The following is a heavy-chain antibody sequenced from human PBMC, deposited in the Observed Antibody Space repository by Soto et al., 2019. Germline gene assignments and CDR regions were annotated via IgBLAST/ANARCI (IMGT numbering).Heavy chain of an antibody. CDR2: IYPGDSDT. CDR3: ARAIAVAGTRNWFDP. V-gene: IGHV5-51*01. CDR1: GYSFTSYW. Sequence: PGESLKISCKGSGYSFTSYWIGWVRQMPGKGLEWMGIIYPGDSDTRYSPSFQGQVTISADKSISTAYLQWSSLKASDTAMYYCARAIAVAGTRNWFDPWGQGTLVTVSS. D-gene: IGHD6-19*01. J-gene: IGHJ5*02.